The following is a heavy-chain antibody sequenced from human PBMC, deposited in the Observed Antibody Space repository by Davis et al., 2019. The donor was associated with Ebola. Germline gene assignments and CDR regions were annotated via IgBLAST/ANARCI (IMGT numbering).Heavy chain of an antibody. CDR2: INAGNGNT. CDR3: AREIAVAGFDY. J-gene: IGHJ4*02. Sequence: AASVTVSCKHSRYTFPSYAMHLLRQAPGPRLEWMGWINAGNGNTKYSQKFQGRVTITRDTSASTAYMELSSLRSEDTAVYYCAREIAVAGFDYWGQGTLVTVSS. D-gene: IGHD6-19*01. V-gene: IGHV1-3*01. CDR1: RYTFPSYA.